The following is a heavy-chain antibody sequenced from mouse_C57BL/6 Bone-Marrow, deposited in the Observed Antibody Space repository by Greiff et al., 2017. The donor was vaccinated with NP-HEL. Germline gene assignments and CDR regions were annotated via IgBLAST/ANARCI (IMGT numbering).Heavy chain of an antibody. CDR2: ISYDGSN. J-gene: IGHJ2*01. CDR3: ARADG. CDR1: GYSITSGYY. V-gene: IGHV3-6*01. Sequence: VQLQQSGPGLVKPSQSLSLTCSVTGYSITSGYYWNWIRQFPGNKLEWMGYISYDGSNNYNPSLKNRISITRDTSKNQFFLKLNSVTTEDTATYYCARADGWGQGTTLTVSS.